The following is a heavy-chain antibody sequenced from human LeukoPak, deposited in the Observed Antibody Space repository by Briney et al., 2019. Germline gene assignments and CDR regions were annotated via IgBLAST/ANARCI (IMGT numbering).Heavy chain of an antibody. Sequence: SQTLSLTCAVSGVSISSGGYSWSWIRQPPGKGLEWIGYIYHSGSTYYNPSLKSRVTISVDRSKNQFSLKLSSVTAADTAVYYCAREDWNHAFDIWGQGTMVTVSS. D-gene: IGHD1-1*01. V-gene: IGHV4-30-2*01. CDR2: IYHSGST. CDR3: AREDWNHAFDI. J-gene: IGHJ3*02. CDR1: GVSISSGGYS.